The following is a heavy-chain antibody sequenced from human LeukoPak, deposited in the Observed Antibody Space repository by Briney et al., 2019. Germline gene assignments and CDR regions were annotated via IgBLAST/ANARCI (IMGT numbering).Heavy chain of an antibody. CDR3: ARDHRYAFDN. Sequence: GGSLRLSCAASGFNFIDYSMNWVRQAPGKGLEWISYIGISGGNTKYADSVKGRFTISRDKASNSLYLQMTSLRVEDTAVYYCARDHRYAFDNWGHGTLVTVSS. V-gene: IGHV3-48*01. D-gene: IGHD5-12*01. CDR2: IGISGGNT. J-gene: IGHJ4*01. CDR1: GFNFIDYS.